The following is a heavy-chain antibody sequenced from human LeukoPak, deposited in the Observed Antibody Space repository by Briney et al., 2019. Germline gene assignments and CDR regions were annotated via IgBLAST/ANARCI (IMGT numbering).Heavy chain of an antibody. CDR1: GYTFTSYD. Sequence: ASVKVSCKASGYTFTSYDINWVRQATGQGLEWMGWMNPNSGNTGYAQKFQGRVTMTRNTFISTAYMELSSLRSEDTAVYYCARGGVPAAIRLYYYYYYMDVWGKGTTVTVSS. V-gene: IGHV1-8*01. CDR3: ARGGVPAAIRLYYYYYYMDV. J-gene: IGHJ6*03. D-gene: IGHD2-2*02. CDR2: MNPNSGNT.